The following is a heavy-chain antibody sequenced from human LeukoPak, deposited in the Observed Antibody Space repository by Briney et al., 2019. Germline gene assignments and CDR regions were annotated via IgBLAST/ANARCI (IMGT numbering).Heavy chain of an antibody. Sequence: TGGSLGLSCAASGFTFSSYWMHWVRQAPGKGLVWVSRINTDGSSTSYADSVKGRFTISRDNAKNTLYLQMNSLRAEDTAVYYCAREGWESRTFDYWGQGTLVTVSS. D-gene: IGHD1-26*01. J-gene: IGHJ4*02. V-gene: IGHV3-74*01. CDR2: INTDGSST. CDR3: AREGWESRTFDY. CDR1: GFTFSSYW.